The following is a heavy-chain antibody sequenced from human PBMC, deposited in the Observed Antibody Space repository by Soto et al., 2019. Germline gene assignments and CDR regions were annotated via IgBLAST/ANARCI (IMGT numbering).Heavy chain of an antibody. CDR3: ARDSGYGSGSSVNHYLDC. V-gene: IGHV3-21*01. CDR2: ISGSGDGI. Sequence: PGGSLRLSCVGSGFTFSTNYGLAWVRQARGKGLEWVSSISGSGDGIAYADSVKGRFTVSRDNAKNSLYLQMDSLRAEDTAVYYCARDSGYGSGSSVNHYLDCWGRGTLVTVSS. J-gene: IGHJ4*01. CDR1: GFTFSTNYG. D-gene: IGHD3-10*01.